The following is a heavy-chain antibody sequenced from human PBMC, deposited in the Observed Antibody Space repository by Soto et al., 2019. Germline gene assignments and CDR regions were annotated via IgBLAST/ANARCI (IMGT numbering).Heavy chain of an antibody. CDR1: GGSFSSDSYY. CDR3: ARDTATAPESGGLDN. V-gene: IGHV4-61*01. CDR2: IDNSRAT. J-gene: IGHJ4*02. Sequence: ETLSLTCTVSGGSFSSDSYYWTWIRQGQGKGLEWIGLIDNSRATNANPSLNSRVTLSLDTSKQPFSLKIDSVTAAATAVSFCARDTATAPESGGLDNWGQGTLVTVSS. D-gene: IGHD4-17*01.